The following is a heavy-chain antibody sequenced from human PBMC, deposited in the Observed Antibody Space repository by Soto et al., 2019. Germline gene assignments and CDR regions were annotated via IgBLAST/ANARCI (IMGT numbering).Heavy chain of an antibody. D-gene: IGHD4-17*01. J-gene: IGHJ5*02. Sequence: GSSVKVSCKASGGTFGSDAITWVRQAPGQGLEWVGRIIPIFGTTNYAQNLQGRVTISADKSTLTAYMELSSLTSEDTAVYYCASSYGELTRFDWFDPWGQGTLVTVSS. CDR2: IIPIFGTT. V-gene: IGHV1-69*06. CDR1: GGTFGSDA. CDR3: ASSYGELTRFDWFDP.